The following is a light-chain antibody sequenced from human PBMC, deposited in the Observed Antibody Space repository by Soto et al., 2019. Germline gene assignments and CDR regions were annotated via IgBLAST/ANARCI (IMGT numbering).Light chain of an antibody. J-gene: IGKJ2*01. CDR1: QSLLHSSNNKNY. V-gene: IGKV4-1*01. Sequence: DIVLTQSPDSLAVSLGERATINCKSRQSLLHSSNNKNYLAWYQQKPRQPPKLLIYWASTRESGVPDRFSGSGSGTDFTLTISSLQAEDVAIYYCQQYYTAPYTFGQGTKLEIK. CDR2: WAS. CDR3: QQYYTAPYT.